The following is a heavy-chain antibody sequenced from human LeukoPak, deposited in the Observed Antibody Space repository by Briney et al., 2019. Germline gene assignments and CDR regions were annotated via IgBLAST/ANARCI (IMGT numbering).Heavy chain of an antibody. D-gene: IGHD2-8*01. CDR1: GGSISSGGYY. Sequence: SETLSLTCTVSGGSISSGGYYWSWIRQPPGKGLEWIGYIYHSGSTYYNPSLKSRVTISVDRSKNQFSLKLSSVTAADTAVYYCARYGRSTHCTNGVCYRILGGWGFDYWGQGTLVTVSS. CDR2: IYHSGST. V-gene: IGHV4-30-2*01. CDR3: ARYGRSTHCTNGVCYRILGGWGFDY. J-gene: IGHJ4*02.